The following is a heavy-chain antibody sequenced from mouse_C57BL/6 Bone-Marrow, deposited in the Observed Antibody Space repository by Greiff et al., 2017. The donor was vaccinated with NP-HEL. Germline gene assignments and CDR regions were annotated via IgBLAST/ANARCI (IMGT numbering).Heavy chain of an antibody. CDR1: GYTFTDYY. CDR2: INPNNGGT. Sequence: VQLQQSGPELVKPGASVKISCKASGYTFTDYYMNWVKQSHGKSLEWIGDINPNNGGTSYNQKFKGKATLTVDKSSSTAYMELRSLTSEDSAVYYCEREGDPPFDVWGTGTTVTVSS. J-gene: IGHJ1*03. V-gene: IGHV1-26*01. CDR3: EREGDPPFDV.